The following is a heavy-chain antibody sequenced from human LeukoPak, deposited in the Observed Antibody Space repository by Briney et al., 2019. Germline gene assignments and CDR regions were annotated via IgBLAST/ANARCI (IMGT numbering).Heavy chain of an antibody. J-gene: IGHJ4*02. Sequence: PSETLSLTCAVSGGSISSGSYSWSWIRQPPGKGLEWIRSIYYSGSTYYNPSLKSRVTISVDTSKNQFSLKLSSVTAADTAVYYCARHARRYYGGNSRGIDYFDYWGQGTLVTVSS. V-gene: IGHV4-39*01. CDR3: ARHARRYYGGNSRGIDYFDY. CDR2: IYYSGST. CDR1: GGSISSGSYS. D-gene: IGHD4-23*01.